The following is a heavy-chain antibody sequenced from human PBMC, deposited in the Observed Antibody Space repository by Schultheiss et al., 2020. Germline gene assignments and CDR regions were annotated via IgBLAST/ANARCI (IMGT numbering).Heavy chain of an antibody. CDR2: INPNSGGT. D-gene: IGHD6-19*01. CDR1: GYTFTSYG. V-gene: IGHV1-2*04. CDR3: ARDGIAVAGLYGMDV. Sequence: ASVQVSCKASGYTFTSYGISWVRQAPGQGLEWMGWINPNSGGTNYAQKFQGWVTMTRDTSISTAYMELSRLRSDDTAVYYCARDGIAVAGLYGMDVWGQGTTVTVSS. J-gene: IGHJ6*02.